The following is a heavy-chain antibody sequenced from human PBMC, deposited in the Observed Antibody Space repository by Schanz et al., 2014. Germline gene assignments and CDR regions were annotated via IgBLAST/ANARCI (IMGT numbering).Heavy chain of an antibody. J-gene: IGHJ4*02. Sequence: VQLVESGGGLVQPGGSVRLSCGASGFSFSTHWMAWVRQAPGKGLEWVANIGDDGADKYYLDSVRGRFTISRDNAKNSLYLQMNSLRAEDTAVYYCARDLNRCGGDCYSGWGQGTLVTVSS. CDR3: ARDLNRCGGDCYSG. V-gene: IGHV3-7*01. CDR2: IGDDGADK. D-gene: IGHD2-21*02. CDR1: GFSFSTHW.